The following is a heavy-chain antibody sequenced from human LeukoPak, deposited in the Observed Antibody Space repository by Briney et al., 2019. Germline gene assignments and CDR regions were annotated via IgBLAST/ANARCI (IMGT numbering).Heavy chain of an antibody. CDR3: ARDRSSGWLLRH. V-gene: IGHV3-53*01. J-gene: IGHJ4*02. CDR1: GVTVSSNY. Sequence: PGGALRLSCAASGVTVSSNYKSWVRPAPGEGVGGVSVIYSGGSTYYADSVKGRFTISRDNSKNTLYLQMNSLRAEDTAVYYCARDRSSGWLLRHWGQGTLVTVSS. CDR2: IYSGGST. D-gene: IGHD6-19*01.